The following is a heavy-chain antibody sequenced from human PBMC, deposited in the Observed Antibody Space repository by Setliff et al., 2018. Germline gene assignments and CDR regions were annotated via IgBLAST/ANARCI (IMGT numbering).Heavy chain of an antibody. CDR1: GYSFTDYG. CDR2: ISGYTGKT. D-gene: IGHD2-2*01. V-gene: IGHV1-18*01. CDR3: RRLVRYCIRATCQRASGGDF. Sequence: ASVKVSCKTSGYSFTDYGISWVRQAPGQGLEWMGWISGYTGKTYYAPKLEGRVTLTTDTSTSTAFMEMRNLSSDDTAVYYCRRLVRYCIRATCQRASGGDFWGQGTLVTVSS. J-gene: IGHJ4*02.